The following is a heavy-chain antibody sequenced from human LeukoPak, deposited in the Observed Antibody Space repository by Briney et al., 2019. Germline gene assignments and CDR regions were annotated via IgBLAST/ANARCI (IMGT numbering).Heavy chain of an antibody. V-gene: IGHV3-30*03. CDR1: GFTFSNYG. D-gene: IGHD3/OR15-3a*01. J-gene: IGHJ5*02. CDR3: ARAMDGWFDP. Sequence: GGSLRLSCAASGFTFSNYGFHWVRQAPGKGLEWVAVISYDGRNKYYADSVKGRFTISRDNAKNSLYLQMNSLRDEDTAVYYCARAMDGWFDPWGQGTLVTVSS. CDR2: ISYDGRNK.